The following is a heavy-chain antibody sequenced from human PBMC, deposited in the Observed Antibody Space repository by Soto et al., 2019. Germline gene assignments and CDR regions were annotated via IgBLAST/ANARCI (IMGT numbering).Heavy chain of an antibody. V-gene: IGHV4-59*01. CDR1: GGSISNYY. CDR2: IYHRGST. Sequence: QVQLHESGPGLVKPSETLSLTCTVSGGSISNYYWSWIRQPPGTGLEWIGYIYHRGSTNYNPSLKSRVTISVDTSKNQFSLKLSSVTAADTAVYYCARGPIVVVPAAIGTHGMDVWGQGTTVTVSS. D-gene: IGHD2-2*02. J-gene: IGHJ6*02. CDR3: ARGPIVVVPAAIGTHGMDV.